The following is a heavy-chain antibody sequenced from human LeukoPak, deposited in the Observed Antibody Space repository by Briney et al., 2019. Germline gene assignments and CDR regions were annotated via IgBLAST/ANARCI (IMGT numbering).Heavy chain of an antibody. D-gene: IGHD3-10*01. CDR2: MNPNSGNT. CDR3: ARGQLYYYGSGSYWFDP. J-gene: IGHJ5*02. V-gene: IGHV1-8*02. CDR1: GGTFSSYA. Sequence: ASVKVSCKASGGTFSSYAISWVRQAPGQGLEWMGGMNPNSGNTGYAQKFQGRVTMTRNTSISTAYMELSSLRSEDTAVYYCARGQLYYYGSGSYWFDPWGQGTLVTVSS.